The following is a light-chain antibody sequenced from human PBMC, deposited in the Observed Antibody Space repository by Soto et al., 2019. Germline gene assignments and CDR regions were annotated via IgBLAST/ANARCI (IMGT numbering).Light chain of an antibody. J-gene: IGKJ2*01. CDR1: QSVSNN. CDR3: QQYNNWPPYT. Sequence: EIVMTQSPATLSVSPGERATLSCRASQSVSNNLAWYQQKPGQTPRLLIYGASTRATGIPARFSGSGSGTEFTLTISSLQSEDFAVYYCQQYNNWPPYTFGQGTKLEIK. V-gene: IGKV3-15*01. CDR2: GAS.